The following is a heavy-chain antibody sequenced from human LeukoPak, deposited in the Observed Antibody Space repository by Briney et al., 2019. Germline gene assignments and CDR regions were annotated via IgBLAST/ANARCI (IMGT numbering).Heavy chain of an antibody. CDR1: GFTFSSYA. CDR3: ANLVATITGTDY. D-gene: IGHD5-12*01. V-gene: IGHV3-23*01. CDR2: ISGSGGST. Sequence: HPGGSLRLSCAASGFTFSSYAVSWVRQAPGKGLEWVSAISGSGGSTYYADSVKGRFTISRDNSKNTLYLQMNSLRAEDTAVYYCANLVATITGTDYWGQGTLVTVSS. J-gene: IGHJ4*02.